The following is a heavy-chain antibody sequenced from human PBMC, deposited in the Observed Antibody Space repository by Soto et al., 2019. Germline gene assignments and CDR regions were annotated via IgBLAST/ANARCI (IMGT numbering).Heavy chain of an antibody. Sequence: ASVKVSCKASGYTFTGYYMYWVRQAPGQGLEWMGWINPNSGGTNYAQKFQGRVTMTRDTSISTAYMELSRLRSDDTAVYYCARGSEYYDFWSGPDYYGMDVWGQGTTVTV. D-gene: IGHD3-3*01. V-gene: IGHV1-2*02. CDR2: INPNSGGT. CDR3: ARGSEYYDFWSGPDYYGMDV. J-gene: IGHJ6*02. CDR1: GYTFTGYY.